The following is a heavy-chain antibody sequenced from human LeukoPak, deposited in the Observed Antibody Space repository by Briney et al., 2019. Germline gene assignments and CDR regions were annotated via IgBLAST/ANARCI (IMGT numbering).Heavy chain of an antibody. Sequence: SETLSLTCTVSGGSISSHYWSWIRQPPGKGLEWIGYIYYSGSTNYNPSLKSRVTISVDTSKNQFSLKLSSVTAADTAVYYCARGLRGFVDYWGQGTLVTVSS. J-gene: IGHJ4*02. D-gene: IGHD3-10*01. CDR1: GGSISSHY. CDR3: ARGLRGFVDY. CDR2: IYYSGST. V-gene: IGHV4-59*11.